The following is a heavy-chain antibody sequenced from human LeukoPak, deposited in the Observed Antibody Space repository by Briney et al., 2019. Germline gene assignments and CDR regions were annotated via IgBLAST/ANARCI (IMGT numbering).Heavy chain of an antibody. CDR3: ARTYPAFPMDV. CDR2: IYYSGST. J-gene: IGHJ6*02. D-gene: IGHD2-2*01. V-gene: IGHV4-61*01. CDR1: GGSVSSGSYY. Sequence: SETLSLTRTVSGGSVSSGSYYWSWIRQPPGKGLEWIGYIYYSGSTNYNPSLKSLVTISVDTSKNQFSLKLSSVTAADTAVYYCARTYPAFPMDVWGQRTTVTVSS.